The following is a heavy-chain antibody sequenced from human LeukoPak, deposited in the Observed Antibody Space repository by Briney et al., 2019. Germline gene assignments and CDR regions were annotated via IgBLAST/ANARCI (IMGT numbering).Heavy chain of an antibody. V-gene: IGHV3-30*02. D-gene: IGHD4-11*01. CDR3: AKDFHDDYSNYGDGSGDY. CDR1: GFTFSSYG. CDR2: IRYDGSNK. J-gene: IGHJ4*02. Sequence: PGGSLRLSCAASGFTFSSYGMHWVRQAPGKGLEWVAFIRYDGSNKYYADSVKGRFTISRDNSKNTLYLQMNSLRAEDTAVYYCAKDFHDDYSNYGDGSGDYWGQGTLVTVSS.